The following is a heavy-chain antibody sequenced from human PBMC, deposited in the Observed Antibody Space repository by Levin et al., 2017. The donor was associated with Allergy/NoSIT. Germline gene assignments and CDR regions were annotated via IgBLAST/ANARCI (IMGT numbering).Heavy chain of an antibody. CDR3: ARRDSDGSNSFDY. V-gene: IGHV5-51*01. Sequence: GASLKISCQASGYSFPSYWFGWVRQRPGKGLEWMGLIFPSDSDTRVSPAFRGQIIMSVDKSINTAYLQWSSLNVSDSAMYYCARRDSDGSNSFDYWGQGTLVTVSA. D-gene: IGHD4-23*01. CDR2: IFPSDSDT. J-gene: IGHJ4*02. CDR1: GYSFPSYW.